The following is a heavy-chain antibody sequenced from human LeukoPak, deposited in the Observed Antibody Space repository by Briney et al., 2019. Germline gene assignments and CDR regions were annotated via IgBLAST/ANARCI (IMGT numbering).Heavy chain of an antibody. CDR2: IYYSGST. Sequence: SETLSLTCTVSGGSISSGDYYWSWIRQPPGKGLEWIGYIYYSGSTYYNPSLKSRVTMSVDTSKNQFSLKLSSVTAADTAVYYCARGGGYCSSISCSGFDYWGQGTLVTVSS. J-gene: IGHJ4*02. V-gene: IGHV4-30-4*08. D-gene: IGHD2-2*01. CDR1: GGSISSGDYY. CDR3: ARGGGYCSSISCSGFDY.